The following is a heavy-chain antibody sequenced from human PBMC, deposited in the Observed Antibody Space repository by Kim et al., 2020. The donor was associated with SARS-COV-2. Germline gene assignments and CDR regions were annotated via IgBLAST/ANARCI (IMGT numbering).Heavy chain of an antibody. CDR1: GGTFSSYA. CDR2: IIPILGIA. V-gene: IGHV1-69*04. J-gene: IGHJ6*02. D-gene: IGHD3-3*01. Sequence: SVKVSCKASGGTFSSYAISWVRQAPGQGLEWMGRIIPILGIANYAQKFQGRVTITADKSTSTAYMELSSLRSEDTAVYYCAIPLGSGYHNYYYYGMDVWGQGTTVTVSS. CDR3: AIPLGSGYHNYYYYGMDV.